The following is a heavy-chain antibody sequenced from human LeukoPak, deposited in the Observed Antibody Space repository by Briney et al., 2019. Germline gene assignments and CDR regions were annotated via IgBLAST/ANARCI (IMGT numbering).Heavy chain of an antibody. CDR2: IYYSGST. J-gene: IGHJ6*02. CDR3: ARGYGRWFGDPLGYYGMDV. D-gene: IGHD3-10*01. Sequence: PSETLSLTCTVSGGSISSSSYYWGWIRQPPGKGLEWIGSIYYSGSTYYNPSLKSRDTISVDTSKNQFSLKLSSVTAADTAAYYCARGYGRWFGDPLGYYGMDVWDQGTTVTVSS. CDR1: GGSISSSSYY. V-gene: IGHV4-39*01.